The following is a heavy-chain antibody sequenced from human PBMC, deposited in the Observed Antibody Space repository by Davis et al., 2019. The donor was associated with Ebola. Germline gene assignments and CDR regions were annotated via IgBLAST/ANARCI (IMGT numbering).Heavy chain of an antibody. V-gene: IGHV3-48*04. Sequence: GGSLRLSCAASGFTFSSYSMNWVRQAPGKGLEWVSYISSSSSTIYYADSVKGRFTISRDNAKNSLYLQMNSLRAEDTAVYYCAREGYSYGYWFDYWGQGTLVTVSS. D-gene: IGHD5-18*01. CDR2: ISSSSSTI. J-gene: IGHJ4*02. CDR1: GFTFSSYS. CDR3: AREGYSYGYWFDY.